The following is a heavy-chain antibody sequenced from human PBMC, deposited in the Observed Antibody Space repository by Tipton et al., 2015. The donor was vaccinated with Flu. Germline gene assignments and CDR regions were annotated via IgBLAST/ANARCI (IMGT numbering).Heavy chain of an antibody. Sequence: TLSLTCSVSGGSVNSYYWSWIRQPAGKGLEWIGRVFVSGDTNYNPSLKSRVTISLDTSKNQFFLKLRSVTAADTAVYYCAKSSIPVSGTDYFDYWGQGTLVTVTS. D-gene: IGHD6-19*01. J-gene: IGHJ4*02. V-gene: IGHV4-4*07. CDR2: VFVSGDT. CDR1: GGSVNSYY. CDR3: AKSSIPVSGTDYFDY.